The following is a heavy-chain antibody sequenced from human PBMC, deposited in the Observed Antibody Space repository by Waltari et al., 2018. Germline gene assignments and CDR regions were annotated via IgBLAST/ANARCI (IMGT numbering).Heavy chain of an antibody. CDR3: AAEDAVGAGIGRGYMDV. J-gene: IGHJ6*03. Sequence: QVQLVQSGAEVKKPGSSVKVSCKASGCTFTNFVFNWVRQAPGQGLEWMGGISPIFGTPNYAQDFQGRVTITADESTTTAYMEVSSLSSEDTAEYYCAAEDAVGAGIGRGYMDVWGKGTTVTVSS. CDR1: GCTFTNFV. D-gene: IGHD6-19*01. V-gene: IGHV1-69*12. CDR2: ISPIFGTP.